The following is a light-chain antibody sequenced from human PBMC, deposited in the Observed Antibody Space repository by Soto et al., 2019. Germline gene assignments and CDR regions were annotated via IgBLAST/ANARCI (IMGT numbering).Light chain of an antibody. V-gene: IGKV3-15*01. Sequence: VMTQSPATLSVSPGERATLSCKSSQSINTLLAWYQQKPGQAPRLLIYGASTRATGVPGRFSGSGSGTEFTLTIDSLQSEDFAVYFCQQPYDWPEYTFGQGTKVDIK. J-gene: IGKJ2*01. CDR1: QSINTL. CDR2: GAS. CDR3: QQPYDWPEYT.